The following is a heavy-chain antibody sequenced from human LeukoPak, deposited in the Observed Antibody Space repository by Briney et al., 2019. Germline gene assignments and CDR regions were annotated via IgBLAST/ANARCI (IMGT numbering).Heavy chain of an antibody. D-gene: IGHD6-19*01. CDR3: ARDSDSSGWSWVY. CDR1: GYRFTTDMYT. V-gene: IGHV1-3*01. CDR2: INAGNGNT. Sequence: ASVIVSCKASGYRFTTDMYTIHWLRQAPGHRLEWMGWINAGNGNTKYSQKFQGRVTITGDTSARTVYMEVSSLVSEDTAVYYCARDSDSSGWSWVYWGQGTLVTVSS. J-gene: IGHJ4*02.